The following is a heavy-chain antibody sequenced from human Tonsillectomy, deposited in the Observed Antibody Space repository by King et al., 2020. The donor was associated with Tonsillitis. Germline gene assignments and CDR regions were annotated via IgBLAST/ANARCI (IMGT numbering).Heavy chain of an antibody. J-gene: IGHJ5*02. Sequence: EVQLVESGGSVVRPGGSLRLSCAASGFTFDDYGMSWVRQAPGKGLEWVSGINWNGGHSGYADSVKGRFTISRANAKNSLYLQMSSLRAEDTALYYCAKAAIATFCSGGSCYDDWFDHWGQGTLVTVSS. V-gene: IGHV3-20*04. D-gene: IGHD2-15*01. CDR2: INWNGGHS. CDR3: AKAAIATFCSGGSCYDDWFDH. CDR1: GFTFDDYG.